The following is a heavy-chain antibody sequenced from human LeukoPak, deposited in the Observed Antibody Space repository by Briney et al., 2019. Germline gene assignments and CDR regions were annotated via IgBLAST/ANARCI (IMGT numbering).Heavy chain of an antibody. D-gene: IGHD6-13*01. J-gene: IGHJ5*02. CDR2: IYYSGST. CDR1: GGSISSHY. CDR3: AMRAGWGIAAAGPNWFDP. Sequence: SVTPSLTCTVSGGSISSHYWSWIRQPPGKGLEWIGYIYYSGSTNYNPSLKSRVTISVDTSKNQFSLKLSSVTAADTAVYYCAMRAGWGIAAAGPNWFDPWGQGTLVTVSS. V-gene: IGHV4-59*11.